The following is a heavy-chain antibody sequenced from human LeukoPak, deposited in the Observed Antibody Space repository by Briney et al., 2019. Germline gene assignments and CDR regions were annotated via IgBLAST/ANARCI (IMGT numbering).Heavy chain of an antibody. CDR2: MNPNSGNT. V-gene: IGHV1-8*01. Sequence: GASVKVSCKASGYTFTSYDINWVRQATGQGLEWMGWMNPNSGNTGYAQKFQGRVTMTRNTSISTAYMELSSLRSEDTAVYYCARAPMVRGVITTTPYYFDYWGQGTLVTVSS. CDR3: ARAPMVRGVITTTPYYFDY. D-gene: IGHD3-10*01. J-gene: IGHJ4*02. CDR1: GYTFTSYD.